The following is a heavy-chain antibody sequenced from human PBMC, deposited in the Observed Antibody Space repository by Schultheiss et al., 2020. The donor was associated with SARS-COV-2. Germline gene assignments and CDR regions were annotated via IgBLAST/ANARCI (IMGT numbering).Heavy chain of an antibody. CDR3: ARRKGVGARVAVDY. V-gene: IGHV4-59*08. CDR2: IYYSGST. D-gene: IGHD1-26*01. Sequence: SETLSLTCTVSGGSISSYYWSWIRQPPGKGLEWIGYIYYSGSTYYNPSLKSRVTISVDTSKNQFSLKLSSVTAADTAVYYCARRKGVGARVAVDYWGQGTLVTVSS. J-gene: IGHJ4*02. CDR1: GGSISSYY.